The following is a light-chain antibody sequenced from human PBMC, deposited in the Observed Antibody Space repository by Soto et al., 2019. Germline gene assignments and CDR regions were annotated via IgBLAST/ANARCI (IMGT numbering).Light chain of an antibody. Sequence: QLVLTQPPSVSGAPGQRVTISCTGSRSNIGAGYDVHWYQHLPGTAPKLLIYGNNNRPSGVPDRFSGSKSGTSASLAITGLQAEDEADYYCQSYDSSLSGSVFGGGTKLTVL. J-gene: IGLJ2*01. CDR2: GNN. CDR3: QSYDSSLSGSV. CDR1: RSNIGAGYD. V-gene: IGLV1-40*01.